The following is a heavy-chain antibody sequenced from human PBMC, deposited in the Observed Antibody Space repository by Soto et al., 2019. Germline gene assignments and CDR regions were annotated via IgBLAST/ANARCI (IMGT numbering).Heavy chain of an antibody. CDR2: ISGSGGST. J-gene: IGHJ4*02. CDR3: ANRASGSYFDY. D-gene: IGHD3-10*01. Sequence: EVQLLESGGGLVQPGGSLRLSCAASGFTFSSYAMNWVRQAPGKGLEWVSVISGSGGSTYYADSVKGRFTISRDNSKNTLYLQMKSLGAEDTAVYYCANRASGSYFDYWGQGTLVTVSS. V-gene: IGHV3-23*01. CDR1: GFTFSSYA.